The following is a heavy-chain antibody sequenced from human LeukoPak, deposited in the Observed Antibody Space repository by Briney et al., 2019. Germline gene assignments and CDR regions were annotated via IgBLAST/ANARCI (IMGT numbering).Heavy chain of an antibody. CDR2: ISAYNGNT. CDR1: GYTFTSYG. D-gene: IGHD6-13*01. CDR3: ARDQQLGTSYGMDV. Sequence: ASVKVSCKASGYTFTSYGISWMRQAPGQGLEWMGWISAYNGNTNYAQKLQGRVTMTTDTSTSTAYMELRSLRSDDTAVYYCARDQQLGTSYGMDVWGQGTTVTVSS. V-gene: IGHV1-18*01. J-gene: IGHJ6*02.